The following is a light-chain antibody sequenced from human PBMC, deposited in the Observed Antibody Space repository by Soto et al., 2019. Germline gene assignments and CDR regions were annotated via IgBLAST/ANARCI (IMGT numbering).Light chain of an antibody. Sequence: QSALTQPASVSGSPGQSITISCTGTSSDISDYNYVSWSQQHPGKAPKLMIYEVSNRPSGVSNRFSGSKSVNTASLTISGLLAEYEADYYCSSYTSSNTWVFGGGTKLTVL. CDR1: SSDISDYNY. CDR2: EVS. J-gene: IGLJ3*02. V-gene: IGLV2-14*01. CDR3: SSYTSSNTWV.